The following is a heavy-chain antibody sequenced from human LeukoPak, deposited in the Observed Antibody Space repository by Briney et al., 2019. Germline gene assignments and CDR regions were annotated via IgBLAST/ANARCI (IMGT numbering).Heavy chain of an antibody. CDR1: GFTLSSYE. Sequence: GGSLRLSCAASGFTLSSYEMNGVRQAPGKGLEWVSYISSSGSTIYYADSVKGRFTISRDNAKNSLYLQMNSLRAEDTAVYYCAELGITMIGGVWGKGTKVTISS. D-gene: IGHD3-10*02. J-gene: IGHJ6*01. V-gene: IGHV3-48*03. CDR2: ISSSGSTI. CDR3: AELGITMIGGV.